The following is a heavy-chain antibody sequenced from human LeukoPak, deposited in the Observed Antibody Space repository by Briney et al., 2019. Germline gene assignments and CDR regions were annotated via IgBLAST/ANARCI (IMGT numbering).Heavy chain of an antibody. CDR1: GFTFSSYA. V-gene: IGHV3-30-3*01. CDR2: ISYDGSNK. Sequence: PGGSLRLSCAASGFTFSSYAMHWVRQAPGKGLEWVAVISYDGSNKYYADSVKGRFTISRDNSKNTLYLQMNSLRAEDTAVYYCARDRVARGGDTAMTYFDYWGQGTLVTVSS. J-gene: IGHJ4*02. D-gene: IGHD5-18*01. CDR3: ARDRVARGGDTAMTYFDY.